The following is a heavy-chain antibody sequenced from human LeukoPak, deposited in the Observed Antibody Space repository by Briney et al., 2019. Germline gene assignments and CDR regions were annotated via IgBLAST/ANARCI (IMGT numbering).Heavy chain of an antibody. J-gene: IGHJ5*02. CDR3: ARGTGTEVAGVFHSWFGP. D-gene: IGHD6-19*01. V-gene: IGHV3-7*01. CDR1: GFTFSSYW. Sequence: GGSLRLSCAASGFTFSSYWMSWVRQAPGKGLEWVANIKQDGSEKYYVDSVKGRFTISRDNGKNSLYLQMDSLGVEDSAVYYCARGTGTEVAGVFHSWFGPWGQGTLVTVSS. CDR2: IKQDGSEK.